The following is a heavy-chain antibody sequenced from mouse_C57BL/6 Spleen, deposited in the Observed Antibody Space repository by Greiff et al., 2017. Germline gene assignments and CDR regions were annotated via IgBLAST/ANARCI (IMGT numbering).Heavy chain of an antibody. D-gene: IGHD1-1*01. V-gene: IGHV14-1*01. CDR3: TITTVVAYYIDY. CDR1: GFNIKDYY. Sequence: EVQGVESGAELVRPGASVKLSCTASGFNIKDYYMHWVKQRPEQGLEWIGRIDPEDGDTEYAPKFLGKATMTAGTSSNTAYLQLSSRTSEDTAVYYCTITTVVAYYIDYGRQGTTLTVSS. J-gene: IGHJ2*01. CDR2: IDPEDGDT.